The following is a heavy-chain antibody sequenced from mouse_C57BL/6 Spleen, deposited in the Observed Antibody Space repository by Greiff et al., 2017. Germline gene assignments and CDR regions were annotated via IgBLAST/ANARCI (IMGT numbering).Heavy chain of an antibody. CDR2: IDPEDGET. CDR1: GFTIKDYY. D-gene: IGHD6-1*01. J-gene: IGHJ3*01. CDR3: ASGSYGFAY. V-gene: IGHV14-2*01. Sequence: EVQLHQSGAELVKPGASVKLSCTASGFTIKDYYMHWVKQRTEQGLEWIGRIDPEDGETKYAPKFQGKATITADTSSTTAYLQLSSLTSEDTAVYYCASGSYGFAYWGQGTLVTVSA.